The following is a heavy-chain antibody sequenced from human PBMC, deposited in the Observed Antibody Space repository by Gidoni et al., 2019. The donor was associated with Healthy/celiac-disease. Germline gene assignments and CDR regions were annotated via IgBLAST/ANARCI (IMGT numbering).Heavy chain of an antibody. V-gene: IGHV4-59*01. CDR3: ARVNVGEPERLGRYYYYYYMDV. CDR1: GGSISSYY. J-gene: IGHJ6*03. Sequence: QVQLQESGPGLVKPSETLSLTCTVSGGSISSYYWSWIRQPPGKGLEWIGYIYYSGSTNYNPSLKRRVTISVDTSKNQFSLKLSSVTAADTAVYYCARVNVGEPERLGRYYYYYYMDVWGKGTTVTVSS. CDR2: IYYSGST. D-gene: IGHD4-17*01.